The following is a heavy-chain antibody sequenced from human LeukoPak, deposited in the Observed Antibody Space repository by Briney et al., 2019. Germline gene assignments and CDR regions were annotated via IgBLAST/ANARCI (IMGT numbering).Heavy chain of an antibody. D-gene: IGHD5/OR15-5a*01. Sequence: GGSLRLFCAASGISFSRHWMSWVRQAPGKGLEWVASIRQNGNEKYYVDSVKGRFIISRDNAENSASLQMNSLRDEDTAIYYCARLMGESTIYDLWGQGTLVTVSS. CDR3: ARLMGESTIYDL. CDR1: GISFSRHW. CDR2: IRQNGNEK. V-gene: IGHV3-7*01. J-gene: IGHJ5*02.